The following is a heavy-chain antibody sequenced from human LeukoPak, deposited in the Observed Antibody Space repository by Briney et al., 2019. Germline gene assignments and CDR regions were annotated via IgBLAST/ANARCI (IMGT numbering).Heavy chain of an antibody. J-gene: IGHJ6*03. D-gene: IGHD3-9*01. CDR2: IYYSGST. CDR1: GGSISSSSYY. Sequence: SETLSLTCTVSGGSISSSSYYWGWIRQPPGKGLEWIGSIYYSGSTYYNPSLKSRVTISVDTSKNPFSLKLSSVTAADTAVYYCARNGKYFAWLPSGGYYYYMDVWGKGTTVTVSS. CDR3: ARNGKYFAWLPSGGYYYYMDV. V-gene: IGHV4-39*07.